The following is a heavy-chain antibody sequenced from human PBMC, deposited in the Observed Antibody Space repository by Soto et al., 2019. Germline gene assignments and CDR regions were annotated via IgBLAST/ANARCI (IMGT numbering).Heavy chain of an antibody. CDR1: GFPVTAYY. J-gene: IGHJ3*02. D-gene: IGHD6-19*01. V-gene: IGHV1-2*02. Sequence: QLHLVQSGAVVKKPGASVTVSCSASGFPVTAYYMHWVRQAPGRGLEGMGGNNPATGAAKYTQTFQGRVLLGRETAARSVFMELSGLTSDGTAVFYGASGGGVGVAGSAAFDMWGQGTVVTVSS. CDR2: NNPATGAA. CDR3: ASGGGVGVAGSAAFDM.